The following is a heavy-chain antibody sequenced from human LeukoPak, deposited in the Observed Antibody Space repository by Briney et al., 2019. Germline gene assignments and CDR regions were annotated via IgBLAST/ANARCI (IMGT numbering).Heavy chain of an antibody. CDR3: ARGGDIVVVVAANNWFDP. D-gene: IGHD2-15*01. CDR1: GGSISSSSYY. V-gene: IGHV4-39*07. CDR2: IYYSGST. J-gene: IGHJ5*02. Sequence: PSETLSLTCTVSGGSISSSSYYWGWIRQPPGKGLEWIGSIYYSGSTYYNPSLKSRVTISVDTSKNQFSLKLSSVTAADTAVYYCARGGDIVVVVAANNWFDPWGQGTLVTVSS.